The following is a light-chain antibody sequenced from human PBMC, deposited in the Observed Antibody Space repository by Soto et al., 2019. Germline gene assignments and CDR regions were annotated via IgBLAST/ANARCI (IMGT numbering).Light chain of an antibody. CDR3: QSYDSSLSAYVV. Sequence: QSVLTQPASVSGAPGQRVTISCTGSSSNIGAGYDVHWYQQLPGTAPKLLIYGNSNRPSGVPDRFSGSKSGTSASLAITGLQAEDEADYYCQSYDSSLSAYVVFGGGTKLTVL. CDR2: GNS. CDR1: SSNIGAGYD. J-gene: IGLJ2*01. V-gene: IGLV1-40*01.